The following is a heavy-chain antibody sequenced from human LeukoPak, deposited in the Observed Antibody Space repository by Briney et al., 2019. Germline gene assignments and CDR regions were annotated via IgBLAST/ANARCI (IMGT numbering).Heavy chain of an antibody. V-gene: IGHV3-9*01. J-gene: IGHJ3*02. CDR2: ISWNSGSI. Sequence: GGSLRLSCAASGFTFDDYAMHWVRQAPGKGLEWVSGISWNSGSIGYADSVKGRFTISRDNAKNSLYLQMNSLRAEDTALYYCAKVAVVEWHDAFDIWGQGTMVTVSS. CDR1: GFTFDDYA. D-gene: IGHD2-8*01. CDR3: AKVAVVEWHDAFDI.